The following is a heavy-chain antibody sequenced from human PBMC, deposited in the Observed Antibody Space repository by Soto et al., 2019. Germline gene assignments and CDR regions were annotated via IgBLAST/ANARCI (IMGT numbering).Heavy chain of an antibody. CDR1: GFTFSSYA. J-gene: IGHJ4*02. V-gene: IGHV3-23*01. CDR2: ISGSGGST. Sequence: EVQLLESGGGLVQPGGSLRLSCAASGFTFSSYAMSWVRQAPGKGLEWVSAISGSGGSTYYADSVKGRFTISRDNSKNTLYLQMNRLRAEDTAVYYCAKEGYYDSSGYYYRFFDYWGQGTLVTVSS. D-gene: IGHD3-22*01. CDR3: AKEGYYDSSGYYYRFFDY.